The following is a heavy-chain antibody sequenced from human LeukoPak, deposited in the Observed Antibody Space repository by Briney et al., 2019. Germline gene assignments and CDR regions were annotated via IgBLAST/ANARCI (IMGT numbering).Heavy chain of an antibody. V-gene: IGHV3-7*01. CDR3: ARDLTNEYSSGWYAYYFDY. J-gene: IGHJ4*02. Sequence: GGSLRLSCAASGFTFSSYWMSWVRQAPGKGLEWVANIKQDGSGKYYADSVKGRFTISRDNAKNSLYLQMNSLRAEDTAVYYCARDLTNEYSSGWYAYYFDYWGQGTLVTVSS. CDR1: GFTFSSYW. D-gene: IGHD6-19*01. CDR2: IKQDGSGK.